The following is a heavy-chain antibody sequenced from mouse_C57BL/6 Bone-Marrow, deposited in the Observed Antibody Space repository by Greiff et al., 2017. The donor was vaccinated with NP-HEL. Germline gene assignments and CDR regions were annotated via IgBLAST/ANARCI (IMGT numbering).Heavy chain of an antibody. CDR1: SYAFSSSW. Sequence: VQLQQSGPELVKPGASVKISCKASSYAFSSSWMNWVKQRPGKGLEWIGRIYPGDGDTNYNGKFKGKATLTADKSSSTAYMQLSSLTSEDSAVYFCAIYYGNSWGQGTTLTVSS. V-gene: IGHV1-82*01. CDR3: AIYYGNS. CDR2: IYPGDGDT. D-gene: IGHD2-1*01. J-gene: IGHJ2*01.